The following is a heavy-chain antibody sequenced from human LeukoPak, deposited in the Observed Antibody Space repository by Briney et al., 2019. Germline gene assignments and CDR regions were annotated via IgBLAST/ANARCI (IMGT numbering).Heavy chain of an antibody. CDR1: GFPFSSHG. CDR2: INSDGDST. CDR3: ARGNSNYFHYYYMDV. D-gene: IGHD4-11*01. Sequence: PGGSLRLSCAASGFPFSSHGMSWVRQAPGKGLEYVSTINSDGDSTYYANSVKGRFTMSRDNSKSTLYLQMGSLRPEDMAVYYCARGNSNYFHYYYMDVWGKGTTVTVSS. J-gene: IGHJ6*03. V-gene: IGHV3-64*01.